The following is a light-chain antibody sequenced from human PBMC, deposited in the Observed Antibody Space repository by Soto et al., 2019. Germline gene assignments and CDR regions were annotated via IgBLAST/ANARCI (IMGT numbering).Light chain of an antibody. V-gene: IGKV3-15*01. Sequence: EIVMTQSPDTLSVSPGERATLSCRASQGISMKVGWYQQQRGQAPRLLIYGASNRATAVPARFSGSGSVTESTLTISRLKFDDSAVYYCQEYNSCRQISFGQGTRLEIK. CDR3: QEYNSCRQIS. CDR1: QGISMK. CDR2: GAS. J-gene: IGKJ5*01.